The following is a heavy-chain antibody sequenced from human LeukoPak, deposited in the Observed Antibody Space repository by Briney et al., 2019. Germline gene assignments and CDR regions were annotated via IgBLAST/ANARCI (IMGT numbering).Heavy chain of an antibody. D-gene: IGHD3-22*01. CDR1: AGSITSTNW. CDR3: ARVGVVYNTYYFDSSGYSSFDL. CDR2: IYHDGTT. J-gene: IGHJ4*02. V-gene: IGHV4-4*02. Sequence: SETLSLTCTVSAGSITSTNWWSWVRQPPGKELQWIGEIYHDGTTNYNPSLKSRLTISVDRSQNQFSLKLNFVTAADTAVYYCARVGVVYNTYYFDSSGYSSFDLWGQGILVTVSS.